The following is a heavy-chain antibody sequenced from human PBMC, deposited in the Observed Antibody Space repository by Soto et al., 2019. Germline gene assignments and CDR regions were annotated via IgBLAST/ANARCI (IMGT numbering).Heavy chain of an antibody. V-gene: IGHV4-4*02. CDR1: GGSISNSNW. CDR3: AHRYFVGADI. CDR2: IYHTGST. J-gene: IGHJ4*01. Sequence: SETRSLTCGVFGGSISNSNWWTWGRQPPGKGLERIGEIYHTGSTNYNSSLMSRATISLDKPNSQFTLKLCSVTAADTAVYYCAHRYFVGADIWGQGTPVTVSS. D-gene: IGHD1-26*01.